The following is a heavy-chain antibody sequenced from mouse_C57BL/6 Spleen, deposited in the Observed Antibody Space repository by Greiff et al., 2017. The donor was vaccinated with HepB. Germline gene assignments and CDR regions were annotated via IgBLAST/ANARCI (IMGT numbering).Heavy chain of an antibody. Sequence: QVQLQQPGAELVKPGASVKLSCKASGYTFTSYWMHWVKQRPGQGLEWIGMIHPNSGSTNYNEKFKSKATLTVDKSSSTAYMQLSSLTSEDSAVYYCASDYSTTRAMDYWGQGTSVTVSS. CDR1: GYTFTSYW. V-gene: IGHV1-64*01. CDR2: IHPNSGST. CDR3: ASDYSTTRAMDY. J-gene: IGHJ4*01. D-gene: IGHD1-1*01.